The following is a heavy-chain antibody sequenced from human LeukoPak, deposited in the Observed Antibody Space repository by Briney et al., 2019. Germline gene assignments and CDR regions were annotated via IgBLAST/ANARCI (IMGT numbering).Heavy chain of an antibody. V-gene: IGHV1-69*13. CDR3: ARLSSTIRRPLDY. CDR2: IIPIFGTA. CDR1: GGTFSSYA. J-gene: IGHJ4*02. D-gene: IGHD2-2*01. Sequence: SVKVSCKASGGTFSSYAISWVRQASGQGLEWMGGIIPIFGTANYAQKFQGRVTITADESTSTAYMELSSLRSEDTAVYYCARLSSTIRRPLDYWGQRTLVTVSS.